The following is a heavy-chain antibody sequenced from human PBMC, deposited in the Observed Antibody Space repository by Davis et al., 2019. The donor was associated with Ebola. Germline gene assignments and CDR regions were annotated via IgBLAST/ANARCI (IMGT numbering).Heavy chain of an antibody. D-gene: IGHD1-1*01. CDR1: GGSISSYY. Sequence: MPSETLSLTCTVSGGSISSYYWSWIRQPPGKGLEWIGYIYYSGSTNYNPSLKSRVTISVDTSKNQFSLKLSSVTAADTAVYYCARGNWNYVDYWGQGTLVTVSS. V-gene: IGHV4-59*08. CDR2: IYYSGST. CDR3: ARGNWNYVDY. J-gene: IGHJ4*02.